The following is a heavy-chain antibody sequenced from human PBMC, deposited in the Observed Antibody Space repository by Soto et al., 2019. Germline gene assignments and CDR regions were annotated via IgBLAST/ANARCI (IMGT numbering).Heavy chain of an antibody. Sequence: QMQLVQSGPEVKKPGTSVKVSCKASGFTFTSSAMQWVRQARGQRLEWIGWIVVGSGNTNYAQKFQERVTITRDMSTSTAYMELSSLRSEDTAVYYCAAAERAAGTYGDYYYYMDVWGKGTTVTVSS. CDR2: IVVGSGNT. V-gene: IGHV1-58*02. CDR3: AAAERAAGTYGDYYYYMDV. D-gene: IGHD6-13*01. CDR1: GFTFTSSA. J-gene: IGHJ6*03.